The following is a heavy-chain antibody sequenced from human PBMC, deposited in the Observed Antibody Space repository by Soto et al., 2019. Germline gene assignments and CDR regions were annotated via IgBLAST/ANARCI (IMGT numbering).Heavy chain of an antibody. V-gene: IGHV4-34*01. CDR2: IHYTGKT. CDR1: GESFSAFY. D-gene: IGHD3-10*01. Sequence: PSETLSLTCDFSGESFSAFYWNWIRQSPEKGLEWIADIHYTGKTNYNPSLKSRVTISMDTSKRQFSLKLTSVTPADTAVYYCATFEERSPSGPKADFWGQGTLVTVSS. CDR3: ATFEERSPSGPKADF. J-gene: IGHJ4*02.